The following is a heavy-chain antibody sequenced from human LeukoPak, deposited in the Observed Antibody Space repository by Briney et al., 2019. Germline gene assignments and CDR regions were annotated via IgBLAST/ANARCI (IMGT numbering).Heavy chain of an antibody. D-gene: IGHD6-13*01. Sequence: GGSLRLSCAASGFTFSRSAMTWVRQTPGKGLDWVSSISSSGNTYYADSVEGRFTISRDNSKNMLYLQMNSLRAEDTAVYYCVKGRISEDGLDFWGQGTLVTASS. CDR2: ISSSGNT. V-gene: IGHV3-23*01. J-gene: IGHJ4*02. CDR3: VKGRISEDGLDF. CDR1: GFTFSRSA.